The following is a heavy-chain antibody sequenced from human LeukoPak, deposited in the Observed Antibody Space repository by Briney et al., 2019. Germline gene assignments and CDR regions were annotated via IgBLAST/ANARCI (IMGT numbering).Heavy chain of an antibody. V-gene: IGHV1-8*01. D-gene: IGHD3-3*01. CDR1: GYTFTSYD. CDR3: ARDRVLWRGAYYYYYGMDV. J-gene: IGHJ6*02. CDR2: MNPNSGNT. Sequence: ASVKVSCKASGYTFTSYDINWVRQATGQGLEWMGWMNPNSGNTGYAQKFQGRVTMTRNTSISTAYMELSRLRSDDTAVYCCARDRVLWRGAYYYYYGMDVWGQGTTVTVSS.